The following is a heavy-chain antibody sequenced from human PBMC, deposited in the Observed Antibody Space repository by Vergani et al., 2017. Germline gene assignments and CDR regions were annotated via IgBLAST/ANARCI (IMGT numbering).Heavy chain of an antibody. D-gene: IGHD6-13*01. Sequence: QVQLVESGGGVVQPGRSLRLSCAASGFTFSSYGMHWVRQAPGKGLEWVAVISYDGSNKYYADSVKGRFTISRDNSKNTLYLQMNSLRAEDTAVYYCARRDIAAASTGGIESWFDPWGQGTLVTVSS. CDR2: ISYDGSNK. J-gene: IGHJ5*02. V-gene: IGHV3-30*03. CDR3: ARRDIAAASTGGIESWFDP. CDR1: GFTFSSYG.